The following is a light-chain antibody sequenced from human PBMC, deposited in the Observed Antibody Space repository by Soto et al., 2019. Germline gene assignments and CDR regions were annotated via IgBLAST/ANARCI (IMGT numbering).Light chain of an antibody. CDR1: QTISSW. V-gene: IGKV1-5*03. Sequence: DIQMTQSPSTLSGSVGDRVTINCRASQTISSWLAWYQQKPGKAPKLLIYKASTLKSGVPSRFSGSGSGTEFTLTISSLQPDDFATYYCQQSYSTPITFGQGTRLEIK. CDR3: QQSYSTPIT. J-gene: IGKJ5*01. CDR2: KAS.